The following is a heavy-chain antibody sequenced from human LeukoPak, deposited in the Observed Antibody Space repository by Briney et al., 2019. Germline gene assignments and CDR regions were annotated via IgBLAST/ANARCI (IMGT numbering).Heavy chain of an antibody. CDR2: IYYSGST. CDR1: GGSISSYY. CDR3: ASSGTVTTLDY. V-gene: IGHV4-59*01. J-gene: IGHJ4*02. D-gene: IGHD4-17*01. Sequence: SETLSLTCTVSGGSISSYYWSWIRQPPGKGLEWIGYIYYSGSTNYNPSLKSRVTISVDTSKNQFSLKLSSVTAVDTAVYYCASSGTVTTLDYWGQGTLVTVSS.